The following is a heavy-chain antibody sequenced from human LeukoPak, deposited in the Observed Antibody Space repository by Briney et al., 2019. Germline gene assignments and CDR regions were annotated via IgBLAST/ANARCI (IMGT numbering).Heavy chain of an antibody. CDR2: ISAYNGNT. J-gene: IGHJ1*01. V-gene: IGHV1-18*01. D-gene: IGHD3-22*01. Sequence: ASVKVSCKASGYTFTSYGISWVRQAPGQGLEWMGWISAYNGNTNYAQKFQGRVTITADKSTSTAYMELSSLRSEDTAVYYCAGGEKDYYDSSGYHSIIPSAEYFQHWGQGTLVTVSS. CDR3: AGGEKDYYDSSGYHSIIPSAEYFQH. CDR1: GYTFTSYG.